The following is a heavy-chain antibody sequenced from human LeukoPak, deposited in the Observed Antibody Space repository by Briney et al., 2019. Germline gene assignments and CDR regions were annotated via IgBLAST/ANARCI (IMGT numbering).Heavy chain of an antibody. J-gene: IGHJ4*02. CDR3: ARGGIAVAGFDY. D-gene: IGHD6-19*01. CDR1: GGTISSYN. Sequence: SETLSLTCTVSGGTISSYNWSWIRQPPGKGLEWIGYIYYSGSTNYNPSLKSRVTISVDTSKNQFSLKLSSVTAADTAVYYCARGGIAVAGFDYWGQGTLVTVSS. CDR2: IYYSGST. V-gene: IGHV4-59*12.